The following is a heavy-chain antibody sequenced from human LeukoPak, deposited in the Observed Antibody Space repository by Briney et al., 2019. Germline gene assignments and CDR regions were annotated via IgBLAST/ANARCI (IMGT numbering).Heavy chain of an antibody. J-gene: IGHJ4*02. CDR1: GGSISSGGYY. CDR3: ARHETSSSWTSSFDY. V-gene: IGHV4-61*08. Sequence: PSQTLSLTCTVSGGSISSGGYYWSWIRQHPGKGLEWIGYIYDTGSTNYSPSLKSRVTISVDTSKNQFSLKLTSVTATDTAVYYCARHETSSSWTSSFDYWGQGTLVTVSS. D-gene: IGHD6-13*01. CDR2: IYDTGST.